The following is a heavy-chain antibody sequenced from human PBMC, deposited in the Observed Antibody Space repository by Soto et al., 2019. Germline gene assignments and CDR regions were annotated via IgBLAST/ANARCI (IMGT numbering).Heavy chain of an antibody. Sequence: QVQLVESGGGVVQPGRSLRLSCAASGFTFSSYGMHWVRQAPGKGLEWVAVIWYDGSNKYYADSVKGRFTISRDNSKNTLYLQMNSLRAEDTAVYYCASEDRHYGDRGYFDYWGQGTLVTVSS. CDR3: ASEDRHYGDRGYFDY. CDR2: IWYDGSNK. CDR1: GFTFSSYG. V-gene: IGHV3-33*01. D-gene: IGHD4-17*01. J-gene: IGHJ4*02.